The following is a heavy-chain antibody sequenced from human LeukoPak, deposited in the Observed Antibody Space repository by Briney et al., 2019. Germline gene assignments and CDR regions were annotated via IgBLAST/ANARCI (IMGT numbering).Heavy chain of an antibody. CDR1: GFTFSSYG. V-gene: IGHV3-30*02. J-gene: IGHJ6*03. Sequence: TGGSLRLSCAASGFTFSSYGMHWVRQAPGKGLEWVAFIRYDGSNKCYADSVKGRFTISRDNSKNTLYLQMKSLRAEDTAVYYCAKGGGYEAQYYYYYLDVWGKGTTVTISS. CDR2: IRYDGSNK. D-gene: IGHD5-12*01. CDR3: AKGGGYEAQYYYYYLDV.